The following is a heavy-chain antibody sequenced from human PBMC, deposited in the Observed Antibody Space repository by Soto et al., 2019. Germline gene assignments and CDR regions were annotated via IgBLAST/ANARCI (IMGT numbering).Heavy chain of an antibody. D-gene: IGHD4-17*01. CDR2: INHSGST. Sequence: QVQLQQWGAGLLKPSETLSLTCAVYGGSFSGYYWSWIRQPPGKGLEWIGEINHSGSTNYNPSLKSRVSISVDTPKNPFPMKLSCVTAAETAVYYCARGPPGGGDYAELFDYWGQGTLVTVSS. V-gene: IGHV4-34*01. J-gene: IGHJ4*02. CDR1: GGSFSGYY. CDR3: ARGPPGGGDYAELFDY.